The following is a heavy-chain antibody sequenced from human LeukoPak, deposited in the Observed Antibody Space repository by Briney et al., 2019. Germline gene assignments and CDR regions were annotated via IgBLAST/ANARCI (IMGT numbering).Heavy chain of an antibody. CDR3: ARGGYDSSGSSVYYFDY. CDR1: GDSINSGGYY. Sequence: PSQTLSLTCTVSGDSINSGGYYWTWIRQHPGKGLEWIGYICYSGTTYCNPSLKSRVTISVDTSKNQFSLNLSSLTAADTAVYYCARGGYDSSGSSVYYFDYWGQGTLVTVSS. J-gene: IGHJ4*02. CDR2: ICYSGTT. V-gene: IGHV4-31*03. D-gene: IGHD3-22*01.